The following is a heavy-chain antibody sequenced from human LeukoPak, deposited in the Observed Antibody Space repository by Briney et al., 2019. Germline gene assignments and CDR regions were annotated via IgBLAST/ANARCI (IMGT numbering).Heavy chain of an antibody. CDR2: INHSGST. D-gene: IGHD4-17*01. CDR3: ARGRYGDDGGYFQY. Sequence: SETLSLTCAVYGGSFSGYYYSWIRQPPGRGLQWIGEINHSGSTNSNSSLKSRVTISVDTSKNQFSLKVSSVTAADTAVYYCARGRYGDDGGYFQYWGQGTLVTVSS. J-gene: IGHJ1*01. CDR1: GGSFSGYY. V-gene: IGHV4-34*01.